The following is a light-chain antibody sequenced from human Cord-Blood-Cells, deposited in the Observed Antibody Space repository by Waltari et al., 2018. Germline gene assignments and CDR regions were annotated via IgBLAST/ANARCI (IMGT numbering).Light chain of an antibody. CDR2: CAS. CDR3: QQYYSTPWT. J-gene: IGKJ1*01. Sequence: DIVMTQSPESLAVSLGERATINCKSSQSVLYSSNNKNYLAWYQQKPGQLPKLLIYCASTRESGVPDRFSGSGSGTDFTLTISSLQAEDVAVYYCQQYYSTPWTFGQGTKVEIK. V-gene: IGKV4-1*01. CDR1: QSVLYSSNNKNY.